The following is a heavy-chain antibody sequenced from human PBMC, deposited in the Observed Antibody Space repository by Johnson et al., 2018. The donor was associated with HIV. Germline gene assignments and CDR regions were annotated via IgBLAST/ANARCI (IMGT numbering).Heavy chain of an antibody. V-gene: IGHV3-9*01. CDR2: ISWNSGTI. Sequence: VQLVESGGGLAQPGRSLRLSCAASGFTFDDYAMHWVRQAPGKGLEWVSGISWNSGTIGYADSVKGRFAISRDNAKNSMYLQMNGLRAEDTALYYCAKERGYGSWYNDAFDIWGQGTMVTVSS. D-gene: IGHD6-13*01. J-gene: IGHJ3*02. CDR1: GFTFDDYA. CDR3: AKERGYGSWYNDAFDI.